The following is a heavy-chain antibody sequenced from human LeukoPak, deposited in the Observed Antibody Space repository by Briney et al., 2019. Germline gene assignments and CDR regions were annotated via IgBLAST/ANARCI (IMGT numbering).Heavy chain of an antibody. D-gene: IGHD3-16*02. Sequence: PSETLSLTCTVSGGSISSYYWSWIRQPAGKGLEWIGRIYTSGSTNYNPSLKSRVTMSVDTSKNQFSLKLSSVTAADTAVYYCARINTMITFGGVIVTHDAFDIWGQGTMVTVSS. V-gene: IGHV4-4*07. CDR3: ARINTMITFGGVIVTHDAFDI. J-gene: IGHJ3*02. CDR2: IYTSGST. CDR1: GGSISSYY.